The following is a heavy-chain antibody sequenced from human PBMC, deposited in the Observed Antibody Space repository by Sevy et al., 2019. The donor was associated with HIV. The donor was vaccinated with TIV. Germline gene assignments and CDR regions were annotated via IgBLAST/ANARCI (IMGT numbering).Heavy chain of an antibody. Sequence: ASVKVSCKASGYTFTSYGIIWGRQAPGQGLEWMGWISAYNGNTNYAQRLQGRVTMTTDTSTSTAYMELRSLGSDDTAVYYCARDQPTDFYYVSSGYYQNTVFDYWGQGTLVTVSS. CDR2: ISAYNGNT. CDR3: ARDQPTDFYYVSSGYYQNTVFDY. J-gene: IGHJ4*02. CDR1: GYTFTSYG. V-gene: IGHV1-18*01. D-gene: IGHD3-22*01.